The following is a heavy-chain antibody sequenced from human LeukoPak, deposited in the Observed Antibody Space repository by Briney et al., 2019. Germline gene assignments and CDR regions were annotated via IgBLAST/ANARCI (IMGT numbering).Heavy chain of an antibody. V-gene: IGHV3-23*01. CDR1: GFTFSSYA. J-gene: IGHJ3*02. Sequence: GGSLRLSCAASGFTFSSYAMSWVRQAPGKGLEWVSNISGNGGRTYYVDSVKGRFTISRDNSKNTLYLQMNSLRAEDTAVYYCAKSSRGYSYGYGGAFDIWGQATMVTVSS. CDR3: AKSSRGYSYGYGGAFDI. D-gene: IGHD5-18*01. CDR2: ISGNGGRT.